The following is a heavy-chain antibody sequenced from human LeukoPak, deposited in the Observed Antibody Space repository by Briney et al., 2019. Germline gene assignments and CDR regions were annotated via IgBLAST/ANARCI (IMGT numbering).Heavy chain of an antibody. D-gene: IGHD3-9*01. CDR2: IKQDGSEK. J-gene: IGHJ4*02. Sequence: GGSLRLSCAVSGFTFNSYWMSWVRQAPGKGLEWVANIKQDGSEKYYVDSVKGRFTISRDNAKNSVYLQMSSLRAEDTAVYYCARDRPDWAIDYWGQGTLVTVSS. CDR1: GFTFNSYW. V-gene: IGHV3-7*01. CDR3: ARDRPDWAIDY.